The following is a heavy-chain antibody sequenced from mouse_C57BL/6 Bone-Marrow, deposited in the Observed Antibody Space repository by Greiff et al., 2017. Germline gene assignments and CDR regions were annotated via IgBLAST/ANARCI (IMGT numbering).Heavy chain of an antibody. Sequence: QVQLQQPGAELVKPGASVKMSCKASGYTFTSYWITWVKQRPGQGLEWIGDIYPGSGSTNYNEKFKSKATLTVDTSSSTAYMQLSSLTSEDSAVYYWARYSNYVAWFAYWGQGTLVTVS. D-gene: IGHD2-5*01. CDR2: IYPGSGST. CDR3: ARYSNYVAWFAY. CDR1: GYTFTSYW. J-gene: IGHJ3*01. V-gene: IGHV1-55*01.